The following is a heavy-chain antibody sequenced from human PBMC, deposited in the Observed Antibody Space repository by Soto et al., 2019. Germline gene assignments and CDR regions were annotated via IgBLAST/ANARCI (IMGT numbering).Heavy chain of an antibody. Sequence: SENLSLTCAVYGGSFSGYYWRWIRQPPGKGLEWMGEINHSGRTNYNTSLKSRVTISVDTSKNHFSLKLSSVTAADTAVFYCARGGSGIAAAGTYYYYYSYMDVWGKGTTVS. CDR1: GGSFSGYY. V-gene: IGHV4-34*01. D-gene: IGHD6-13*01. CDR2: INHSGRT. CDR3: ARGGSGIAAAGTYYYYYSYMDV. J-gene: IGHJ6*03.